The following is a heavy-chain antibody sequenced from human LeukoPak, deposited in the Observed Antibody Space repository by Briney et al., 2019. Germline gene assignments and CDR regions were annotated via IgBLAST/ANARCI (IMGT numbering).Heavy chain of an antibody. V-gene: IGHV3-30*18. J-gene: IGHJ4*02. Sequence: TAGSRRLSCAAYAFTFSSLGMHWDRQAPGKGREWVAAISSDGGNKYYGDSVKGRFTISRDNYYNTLYLQKNSLRAEDRAVYYCAKDSCGYTYVFDYWGQGTLVTVSS. CDR1: AFTFSSLG. D-gene: IGHD5-18*01. CDR3: AKDSCGYTYVFDY. CDR2: ISSDGGNK.